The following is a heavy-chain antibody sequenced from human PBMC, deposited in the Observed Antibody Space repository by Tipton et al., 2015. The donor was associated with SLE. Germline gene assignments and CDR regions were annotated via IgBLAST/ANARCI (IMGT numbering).Heavy chain of an antibody. J-gene: IGHJ6*03. CDR1: GDSVTSSYY. V-gene: IGHV4-28*01. CDR2: IYHSGNT. CDR3: ASLRGSLYVDYSYYYMDV. D-gene: IGHD3-16*01. Sequence: TLSLTCAVSGDSVTSSYYWGWIRQPPGKGLEWIGYIYHSGNTYYNPSLKSRVTMSVDTSKNQFSLKLKSVTAADTAVYYCASLRGSLYVDYSYYYMDVWGKGTTVTVSS.